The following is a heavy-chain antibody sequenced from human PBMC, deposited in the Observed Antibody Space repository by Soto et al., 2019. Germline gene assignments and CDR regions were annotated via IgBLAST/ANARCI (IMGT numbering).Heavy chain of an antibody. Sequence: GGSLRLSCAASGFTVGSNYMSWVRQAPGKGLDWVSVIYSGGNTYYADSMKGRFTISRDNSKNTLYLQMNSLRAEDTAVYYCASVQDSWSGYSNYFYYYMDVWGKGTTVTVSS. CDR1: GFTVGSNY. CDR2: IYSGGNT. V-gene: IGHV3-66*01. D-gene: IGHD3-3*01. J-gene: IGHJ6*03. CDR3: ASVQDSWSGYSNYFYYYMDV.